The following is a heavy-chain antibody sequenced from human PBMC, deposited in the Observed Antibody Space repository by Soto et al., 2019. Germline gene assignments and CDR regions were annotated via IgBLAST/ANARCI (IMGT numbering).Heavy chain of an antibody. D-gene: IGHD2-15*01. CDR2: IIPIFGTA. Sequence: EASVKVSCKASGGTFSSYAISWVRQAPGQGLEWMGGIIPIFGTANYAQKFQGRVAITADESTSTAYMELSSLRSEDTAVYYCARVYCSGGSCYSPDEYYYYGMDVWGQGTTVTVSS. J-gene: IGHJ6*02. V-gene: IGHV1-69*13. CDR3: ARVYCSGGSCYSPDEYYYYGMDV. CDR1: GGTFSSYA.